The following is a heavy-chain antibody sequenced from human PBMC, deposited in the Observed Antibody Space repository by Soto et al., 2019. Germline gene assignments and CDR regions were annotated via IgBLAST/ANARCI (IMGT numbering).Heavy chain of an antibody. D-gene: IGHD2-2*01. CDR3: AKGAKRSTSSPSNWFDP. CDR2: ISGSGGST. Sequence: QPGGSLRLSCAASGFTFSSYAMSWVRQAPGKGLEWVSAISGSGGSTYYADSVKGRFTISRDNSKNTLYLQMNSLRAEDTAVYYCAKGAKRSTSSPSNWFDPRGQGTLVTVSS. J-gene: IGHJ5*02. CDR1: GFTFSSYA. V-gene: IGHV3-23*01.